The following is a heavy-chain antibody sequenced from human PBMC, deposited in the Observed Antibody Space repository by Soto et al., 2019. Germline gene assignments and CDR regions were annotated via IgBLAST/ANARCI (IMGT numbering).Heavy chain of an antibody. V-gene: IGHV3-7*04. Sequence: GGSLRLSCAASGFTFSNYWMTWVRHAPGKGLEWVANIKQDESEKNYADSVKGRFTISRDNIKNSLYLQMNSLRVDDTAVYYCARDETPYIHPYYYDSHDYWGQGALVTVSS. CDR3: ARDETPYIHPYYYDSHDY. CDR2: IKQDESEK. CDR1: GFTFSNYW. J-gene: IGHJ4*02. D-gene: IGHD3-22*01.